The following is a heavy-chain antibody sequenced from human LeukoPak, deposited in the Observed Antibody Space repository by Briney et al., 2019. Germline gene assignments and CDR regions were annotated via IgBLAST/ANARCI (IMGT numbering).Heavy chain of an antibody. CDR1: GGTFSSYA. CDR2: IIPILGIA. CDR3: ASVNGDGAEYFQH. J-gene: IGHJ1*01. Sequence: SVKVSCKASGGTFSSYAISWVRQAPGQGLEWMGRIIPILGIANYAQKFQGRVTITADKSTSTASMELSSLRSEDTAVYYCASVNGDGAEYFQHWGQGTLVTVSS. D-gene: IGHD2-21*01. V-gene: IGHV1-69*04.